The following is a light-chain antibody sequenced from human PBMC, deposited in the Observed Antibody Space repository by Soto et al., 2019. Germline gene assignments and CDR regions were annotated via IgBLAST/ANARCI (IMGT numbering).Light chain of an antibody. CDR2: EVS. V-gene: IGLV2-14*01. J-gene: IGLJ3*02. Sequence: QSALTQPASVSGSPGQSITISCTGTSSDVGGYNYVSWYQQHPGKAPKLMIHEVSNRPLGVSYRFSGSKSDNTASLTISGLQAEDEADYYCSSYTSNSPWVFGGGTKLTVL. CDR3: SSYTSNSPWV. CDR1: SSDVGGYNY.